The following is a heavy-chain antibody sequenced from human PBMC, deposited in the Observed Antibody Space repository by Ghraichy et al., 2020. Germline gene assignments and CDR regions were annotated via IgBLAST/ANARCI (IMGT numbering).Heavy chain of an antibody. D-gene: IGHD1-26*01. J-gene: IGHJ4*02. CDR2: ISGGAYNT. CDR1: GFTFSSYV. Sequence: GGSLRLSCAASGFTFSSYVMTWVRQAPGRGLEWVSVISGGAYNTYYADSVKGRFTISRDNSKNTLSLQMNSLRGEDTAIYYCAKAIEGAPPDYWGQGTLVTVSS. V-gene: IGHV3-23*01. CDR3: AKAIEGAPPDY.